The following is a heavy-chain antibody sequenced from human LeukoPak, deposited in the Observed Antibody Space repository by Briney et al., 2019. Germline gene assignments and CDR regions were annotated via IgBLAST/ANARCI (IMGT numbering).Heavy chain of an antibody. D-gene: IGHD1-26*01. CDR2: IYYSGST. V-gene: IGHV4-39*07. Sequence: SETLSLTCTVSGGSISSSSYYWGWIRQPPGKGLVWIGSIYYSGSTYYNPSLKSRVTISVDTSKNQFSLKLSSVTAADTAVYYCARDVRGPQSGDYFDYWGQGTLVTVSS. CDR3: ARDVRGPQSGDYFDY. CDR1: GGSISSSSYY. J-gene: IGHJ4*02.